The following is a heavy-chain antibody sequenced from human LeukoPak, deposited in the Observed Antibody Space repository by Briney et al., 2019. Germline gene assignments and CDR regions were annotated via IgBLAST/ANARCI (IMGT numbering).Heavy chain of an antibody. Sequence: GASVKVSCKASGYTFTGYYMHWVRQAPGQGLEWMGWINPNSGGTNYAQKFQGRVTMTRDTSISTAYMELSRLRSDDTAMYYCASSSWYGPTDAFDIWGQGTMVTVSS. V-gene: IGHV1-2*02. D-gene: IGHD6-13*01. CDR2: INPNSGGT. CDR1: GYTFTGYY. J-gene: IGHJ3*02. CDR3: ASSSWYGPTDAFDI.